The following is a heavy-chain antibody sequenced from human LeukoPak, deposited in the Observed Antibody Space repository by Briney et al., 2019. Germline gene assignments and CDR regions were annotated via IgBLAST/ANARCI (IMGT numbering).Heavy chain of an antibody. Sequence: SETLSLTCAVYGGSFSGYYWSWIRQPPGKGLEWIGEISHSGSINYNPSLKSRVTISVDTSKNQFSLKLSSVTAADTAVYYCAILRGMDVWGQGTTVTVSS. CDR1: GGSFSGYY. J-gene: IGHJ6*02. V-gene: IGHV4-34*01. CDR2: ISHSGSI. CDR3: AILRGMDV.